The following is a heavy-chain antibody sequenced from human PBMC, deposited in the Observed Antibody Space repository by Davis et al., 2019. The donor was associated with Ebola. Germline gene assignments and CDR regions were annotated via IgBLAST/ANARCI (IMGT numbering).Heavy chain of an antibody. CDR1: GGSISSSY. CDR3: ARGEDTAMVTGYYGMDV. Sequence: SETLSLTCTVSGGSISSSYWSWIRQPPGKGLEWIGYIYYSGSTNYNPSLKSRVAISVDTSKNQFSLKLSSVTAADTAVYYCARGEDTAMVTGYYGMDVWGQGTTVTVSS. V-gene: IGHV4-59*01. J-gene: IGHJ6*02. CDR2: IYYSGST. D-gene: IGHD5-18*01.